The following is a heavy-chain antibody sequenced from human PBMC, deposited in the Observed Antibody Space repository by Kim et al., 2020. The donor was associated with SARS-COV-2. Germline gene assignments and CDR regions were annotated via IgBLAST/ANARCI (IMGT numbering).Heavy chain of an antibody. CDR2: IGGSGGST. CDR3: AKGCCSSTSCYRVADY. CDR1: GFTFSSYA. J-gene: IGHJ4*02. Sequence: GGSLRLSCAASGFTFSSYAMSWVRQAPGKGLEWVSAIGGSGGSTYYADFVKGRFTISRDNSMHTLYLQMNSLRAEDTAVYYCAKGCCSSTSCYRVADYWGQGTLVTVSS. D-gene: IGHD2-2*02. V-gene: IGHV3-23*01.